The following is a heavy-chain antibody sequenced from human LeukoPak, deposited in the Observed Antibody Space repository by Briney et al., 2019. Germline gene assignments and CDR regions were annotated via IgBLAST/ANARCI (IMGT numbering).Heavy chain of an antibody. CDR2: ISAGGRT. CDR3: TKAPGGLFYY. V-gene: IGHV3-23*01. Sequence: GGSLRLSCAASGLTFSNSAMSWVRQPPGKGLQWVSSISAGGRTYYADSMKGRFTISRDNSKNTLYLQMNSLRADDTAVYYCTKAPGGLFYYWGQGTLVTVSS. J-gene: IGHJ4*02. D-gene: IGHD3-10*01. CDR1: GLTFSNSA.